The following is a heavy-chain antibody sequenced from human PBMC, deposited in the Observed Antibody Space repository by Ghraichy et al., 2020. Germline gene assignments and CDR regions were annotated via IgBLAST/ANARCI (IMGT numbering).Heavy chain of an antibody. D-gene: IGHD3-3*01. V-gene: IGHV4-30-4*01. CDR1: GGSISSGDYY. Sequence: SETLSLTCTVSGGSISSGDYYWSWIRQPPGKGLEWIGYIYYSGSTYYNPSLKSRVTISVDTSKNQFSLKLNSVTAADTAVYYCARAPNDFWCGYYIGYWGQGTLVTVSS. CDR3: ARAPNDFWCGYYIGY. J-gene: IGHJ4*02. CDR2: IYYSGST.